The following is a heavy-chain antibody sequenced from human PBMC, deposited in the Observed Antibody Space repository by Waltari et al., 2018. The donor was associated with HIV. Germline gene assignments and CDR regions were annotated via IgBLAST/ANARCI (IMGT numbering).Heavy chain of an antibody. V-gene: IGHV2-26*01. CDR2: IFSNDEK. CDR1: GGSISSSSYY. Sequence: QESGPGLVKPSETLSLTCTVSGGSISSSSYYWVWLRQPPGKALEWLAHIFSNDEKSYSTSLKSRLTISKDTSKSQVVLTMTNMDPVDTATYYCARIPPYYNWNDVGAFDYWGQGTLVTVSS. CDR3: ARIPPYYNWNDVGAFDY. J-gene: IGHJ4*02. D-gene: IGHD1-20*01.